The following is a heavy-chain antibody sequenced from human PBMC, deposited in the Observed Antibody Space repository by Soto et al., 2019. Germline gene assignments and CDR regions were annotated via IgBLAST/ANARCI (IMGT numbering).Heavy chain of an antibody. CDR2: IYNSGST. CDR1: GGSLSSYY. D-gene: IGHD2-2*01. Sequence: QVQLQESGPGLVKPSETLSLTCTVSGGSLSSYYWIWIRQPPGKGLEWIGSIYNSGSTNYNPFLKSRVTISVDTSKKQFSLKLSSVTAADTAVYYCARGYCSSTSCYEFDYWGQGTLVTVSS. V-gene: IGHV4-59*01. CDR3: ARGYCSSTSCYEFDY. J-gene: IGHJ4*02.